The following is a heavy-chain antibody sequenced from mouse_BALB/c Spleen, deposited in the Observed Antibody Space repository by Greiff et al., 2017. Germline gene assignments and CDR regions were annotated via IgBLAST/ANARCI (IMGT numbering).Heavy chain of an antibody. CDR2: IYPGSGST. Sequence: LQQPGSELVRPGASVKLSCKASGYTFTSYWMHWVKQRPGQGLEWIGNIYPGSGSTNYDEKFKSKATLTVDTSSSTAYMQLSSLTSEDSAVYYCTRGSNGYYEGFAYWGQGTLVTVSA. CDR3: TRGSNGYYEGFAY. V-gene: IGHV1S22*01. D-gene: IGHD2-3*01. J-gene: IGHJ3*01. CDR1: GYTFTSYW.